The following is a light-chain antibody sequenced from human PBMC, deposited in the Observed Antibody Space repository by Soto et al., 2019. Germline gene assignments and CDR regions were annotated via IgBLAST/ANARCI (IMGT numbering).Light chain of an antibody. CDR3: QQYETYTT. J-gene: IGKJ1*01. Sequence: DIQMTQSPSTLSASVGDRVTITCRASQSISSWLAWYQQKPGKAPKLLIYKASYLQSGAPSRFSGSGSGTEFTLTISSLQPDDFANYYCQQYETYTTFDQGTKVEIK. V-gene: IGKV1-5*03. CDR1: QSISSW. CDR2: KAS.